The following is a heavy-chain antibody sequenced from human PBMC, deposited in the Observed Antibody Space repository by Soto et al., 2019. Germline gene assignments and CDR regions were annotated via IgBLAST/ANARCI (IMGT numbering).Heavy chain of an antibody. Sequence: GESLKISCEGSGFSFSKYKIGWVRQMTGKGLEWMGIINPGDSDTRYSPSFQGQVTISADKSISTAYLQWSTLKASDTATYYCATQGDYGDYRLFDYWGQGTLVTVSS. CDR3: ATQGDYGDYRLFDY. D-gene: IGHD4-17*01. V-gene: IGHV5-51*01. J-gene: IGHJ4*02. CDR1: GFSFSKYK. CDR2: INPGDSDT.